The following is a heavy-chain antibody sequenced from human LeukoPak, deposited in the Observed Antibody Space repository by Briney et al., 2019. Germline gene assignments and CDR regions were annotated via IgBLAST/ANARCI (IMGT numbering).Heavy chain of an antibody. CDR3: ARVDSRTAQFDY. CDR2: IYSGGST. J-gene: IGHJ4*02. D-gene: IGHD6-13*01. CDR1: GFNVSSNY. V-gene: IGHV3-66*01. Sequence: GGSLRLSCAVSGFNVSSNYLNWVRQAPGKGPEWVSVIYSGGSTYYADSVKGRFTISRDNSKNTLYLQMNGLRAEDTAVYHCARVDSRTAQFDYWGQGTLVTVSS.